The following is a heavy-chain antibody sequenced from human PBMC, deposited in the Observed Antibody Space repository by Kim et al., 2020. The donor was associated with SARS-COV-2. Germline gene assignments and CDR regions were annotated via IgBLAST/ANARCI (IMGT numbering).Heavy chain of an antibody. CDR1: GYTLTELS. V-gene: IGHV1-24*01. CDR3: ATASSATYSSSWYGGYYFDY. D-gene: IGHD6-13*01. J-gene: IGHJ4*02. Sequence: ASVKVSCKVSGYTLTELSMHWVRQAPGKGLEWMGGFDPEDGETIYAQKFQGRVTMTEDTSTDTAYMELSSLRSEDTAVYYCATASSATYSSSWYGGYYFDYWGQGTLVTVSS. CDR2: FDPEDGET.